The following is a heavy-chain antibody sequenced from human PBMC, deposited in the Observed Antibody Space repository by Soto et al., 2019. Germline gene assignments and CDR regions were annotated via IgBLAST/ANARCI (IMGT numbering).Heavy chain of an antibody. J-gene: IGHJ6*03. CDR1: GGSFSGYY. D-gene: IGHD6-19*01. CDR3: GTKEAVADPRNPFYYYYSYMAV. V-gene: IGHV4-34*01. CDR2: INHSGST. Sequence: PSETLSLTCAVYGGSFSGYYWSWIRQPPGKGLEWIGEINHSGSTNYNPSLKSRVTISVDTSKNQFSLKLSSVTAADTAVYYCGTKEAVADPRNPFYYYYSYMAVWGNGTTVTVSS.